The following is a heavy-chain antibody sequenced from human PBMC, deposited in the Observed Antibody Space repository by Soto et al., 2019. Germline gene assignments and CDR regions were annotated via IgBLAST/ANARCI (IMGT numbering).Heavy chain of an antibody. Sequence: QVQLQESGPGLVEPSGTLSLTCTVSSGSISSGIWWNWVRQPPGKGLEWIGEIYHSGNTNYNPSLKSRPTMSVDESKTYFFLTLYSVPAADAAFFYCAGAALISLFARGGRGVLVPVSS. CDR1: SGSISSGIW. V-gene: IGHV4-4*02. CDR3: AGAALISLFAR. CDR2: IYHSGNT. J-gene: IGHJ4*02. D-gene: IGHD6-6*01.